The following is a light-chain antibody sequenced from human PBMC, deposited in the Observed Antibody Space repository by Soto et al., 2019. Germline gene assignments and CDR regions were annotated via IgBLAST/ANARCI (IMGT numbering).Light chain of an antibody. CDR3: SSYSSTSTWV. CDR1: SSDVGVYNF. V-gene: IGLV2-14*01. Sequence: QSALTQPASVSGSPGQSITISCTGTSSDVGVYNFVSWYQQHPRKAPKLIIYELSFRPSGVSNRFSGSKSGNTASLTISGLQAEDEADYYCSSYSSTSTWVFGGGTQLT. CDR2: ELS. J-gene: IGLJ3*02.